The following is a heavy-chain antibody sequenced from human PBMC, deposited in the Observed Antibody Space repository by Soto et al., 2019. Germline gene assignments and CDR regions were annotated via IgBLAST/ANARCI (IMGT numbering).Heavy chain of an antibody. CDR1: GFTFSDNW. CDR2: IKTDGSEK. J-gene: IGHJ4*02. CDR3: ATSMGRGGNDY. D-gene: IGHD3-10*01. Sequence: EVQLVESGGGLVQLGGSLRPSCAASGFTFSDNWMSWVRQAPGKGLECVANIKTDGSEKYYVDPVKGRFTISRDNAKNSLYLQMNSLRAEDTAVYYCATSMGRGGNDYWGQGTLVAGSS. V-gene: IGHV3-7*05.